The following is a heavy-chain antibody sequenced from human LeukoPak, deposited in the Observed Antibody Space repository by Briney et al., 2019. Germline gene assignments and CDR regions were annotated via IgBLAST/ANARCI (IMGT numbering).Heavy chain of an antibody. CDR3: ERGRAGGYSSSWFDY. J-gene: IGHJ4*02. V-gene: IGHV4-31*03. D-gene: IGHD6-13*01. CDR1: GGSISSGGYY. CDR2: IYYSGST. Sequence: SQTLSLTCTVSGGSISSGGYYWSWIRQHPGKGLEWIGYIYYSGSTYYNPSLKSRVTISVDTSKNQFSLKLSSVTAADTAVYYCERGRAGGYSSSWFDYWGQGTLVTVSS.